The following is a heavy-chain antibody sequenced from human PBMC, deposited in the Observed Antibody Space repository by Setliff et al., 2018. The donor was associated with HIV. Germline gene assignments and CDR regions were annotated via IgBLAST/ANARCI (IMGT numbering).Heavy chain of an antibody. CDR3: TRDKLRTAVYYYYYMDV. Sequence: SGPTLVNPTQTLTLTCXXXGFSLSASGMCVSWIRQPPGKALEWLARIDWDDDKFYTTSLKTRLTISKDTSKNQVVLKMTNMDPVDTATYYCTRDKLRTAVYYYYYMDVWGKGTTVTVSS. CDR2: IDWDDDK. CDR1: GFSLSASGMC. J-gene: IGHJ6*03. D-gene: IGHD2-2*01. V-gene: IGHV2-70*17.